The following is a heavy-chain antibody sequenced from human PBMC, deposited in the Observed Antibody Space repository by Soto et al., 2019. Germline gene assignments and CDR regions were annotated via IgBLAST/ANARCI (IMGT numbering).Heavy chain of an antibody. Sequence: SATLCVTSTGSCGSRSDFYWSWSRQPPGKGLECIGYIYYSGSTNYNPSLKSRVTISVDTSKNQFSLNLRSMSPADTAVYYCARVGGLAARTFDYWGPGTLVTVSS. J-gene: IGHJ4*02. D-gene: IGHD6-6*01. CDR1: CGSRSDFY. CDR3: ARVGGLAARTFDY. CDR2: IYYSGST. V-gene: IGHV4-59*01.